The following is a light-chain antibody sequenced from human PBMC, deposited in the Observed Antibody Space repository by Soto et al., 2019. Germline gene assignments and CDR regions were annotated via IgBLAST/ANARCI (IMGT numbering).Light chain of an antibody. Sequence: SYELTQPPSVSVSPGQTARITCSGDALPKQYAYWYHQKPGQAPVLVIYKDNERPSGIPERFSGSSSGTTVTLTISGVQAEDEADYFCQSADSSGVSVVFGGGTKVTVL. CDR3: QSADSSGVSVV. CDR1: ALPKQY. J-gene: IGLJ2*01. V-gene: IGLV3-25*03. CDR2: KDN.